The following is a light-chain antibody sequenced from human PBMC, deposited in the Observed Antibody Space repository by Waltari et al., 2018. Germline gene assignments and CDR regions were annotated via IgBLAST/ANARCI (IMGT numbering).Light chain of an antibody. V-gene: IGLV2-11*01. CDR1: SSAVGVSNS. CDR3: CSYAGSYTSL. Sequence: QSALTQPRSVSGSPGLSVTISCTGTSSAVGVSNSVYWYQQHPGKAPKLMIYDVSKRPSGVPDRFSGSKSGNTASLTISGLQAEDEADYYCCSYAGSYTSLFGGGTKLTVL. CDR2: DVS. J-gene: IGLJ2*01.